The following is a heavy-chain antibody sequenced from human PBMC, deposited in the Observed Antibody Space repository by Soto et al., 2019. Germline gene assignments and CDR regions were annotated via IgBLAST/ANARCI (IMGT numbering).Heavy chain of an antibody. V-gene: IGHV6-1*01. CDR3: ARGVAGSGFDL. CDR2: TYYRSNWRH. D-gene: IGHD6-19*01. J-gene: IGHJ4*02. Sequence: LSLTCAISGDSVSSNTAAWNWIRSSPSRGLEWLGRTYYRSNWRHDYAVSVKSRITVNPDTSKNHFSLQLNSVTPDDTAVYYCARGVAGSGFDLWGQGTQVTVSS. CDR1: GDSVSSNTAA.